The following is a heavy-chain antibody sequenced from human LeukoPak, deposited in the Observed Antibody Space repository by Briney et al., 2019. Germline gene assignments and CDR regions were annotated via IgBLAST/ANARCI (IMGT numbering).Heavy chain of an antibody. V-gene: IGHV4-39*01. CDR1: GGSISSSSYY. CDR3: ARYYSGSYYFDY. D-gene: IGHD1-26*01. Sequence: KTSETLSLTCTVSGGSISSSSYYWGWIRQPPGKGLEWIGSIYYSGSTYYNPSLKSRVTISVDTSKNQFSLKLSSVTAADTAVYYCARYYSGSYYFDYWGQGTLVTVSS. J-gene: IGHJ4*02. CDR2: IYYSGST.